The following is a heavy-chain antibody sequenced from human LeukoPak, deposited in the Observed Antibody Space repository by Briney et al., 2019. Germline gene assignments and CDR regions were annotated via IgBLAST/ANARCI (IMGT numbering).Heavy chain of an antibody. CDR2: INPSGGST. Sequence: ASVTVSCKASGYTFTSYYMHWVRQAPGQGLEWMGIINPSGGSTSYAQKFQGRVTMTRDTSTSTVYMELSSLRSEDTAVYYCARDRGGNYYDSSGYYGYWGQGTLVTVSS. V-gene: IGHV1-46*01. D-gene: IGHD3-22*01. CDR1: GYTFTSYY. CDR3: ARDRGGNYYDSSGYYGY. J-gene: IGHJ4*02.